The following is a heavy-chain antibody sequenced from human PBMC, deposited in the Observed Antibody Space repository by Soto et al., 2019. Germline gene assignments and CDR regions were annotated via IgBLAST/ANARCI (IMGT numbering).Heavy chain of an antibody. D-gene: IGHD4-17*01. CDR3: ASLMDYGDYGLDF. V-gene: IGHV4-4*02. CDR1: GGSITSTNW. CDR2: IYHSGST. J-gene: IGHJ4*02. Sequence: SETLSLTCAVSGGSITSTNWWNWVRQPPGKGMEWIGEIYHSGSTNYNSSLKSRVTMSLDKPKNLFSLKLTSVTAADTAVYYCASLMDYGDYGLDFWGQGILVT.